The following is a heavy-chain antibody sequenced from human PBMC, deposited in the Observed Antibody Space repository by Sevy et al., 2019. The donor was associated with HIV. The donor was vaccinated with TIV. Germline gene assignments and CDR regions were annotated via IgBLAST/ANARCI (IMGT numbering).Heavy chain of an antibody. CDR1: GFTFSSYG. CDR3: AKDTRSSGIDY. Sequence: GGSLRLSCAASGFTFSSYGMHWVRQAPGKGLEWVAVISYDGSNKYCADSVKGRFTISRDNSKNTLYLQMNSLRAEDTAVYYCAKDTRSSGIDYWGQGTLVTVSS. D-gene: IGHD6-19*01. V-gene: IGHV3-30*18. J-gene: IGHJ4*02. CDR2: ISYDGSNK.